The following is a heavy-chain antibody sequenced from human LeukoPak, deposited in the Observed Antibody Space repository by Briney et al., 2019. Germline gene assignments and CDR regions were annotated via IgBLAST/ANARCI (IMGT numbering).Heavy chain of an antibody. D-gene: IGHD2-2*01. J-gene: IGHJ5*02. CDR1: GYGFTSYY. CDR3: VRDPSYIVVVSSTVTGFDP. V-gene: IGHV1-18*04. CDR2: ISAYNGNT. Sequence: ASVKVSCKAFGYGFTSYYIHWVRQAPGQGLEWMGWISAYNGNTNHAQKLQGSVTMPTDTSTSTAYVELRSLRSDDTAVYYCVRDPSYIVVVSSTVTGFDPWGQGTLVTVSS.